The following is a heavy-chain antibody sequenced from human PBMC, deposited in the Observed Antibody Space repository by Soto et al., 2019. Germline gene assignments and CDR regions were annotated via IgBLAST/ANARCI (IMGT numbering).Heavy chain of an antibody. J-gene: IGHJ6*02. D-gene: IGHD6-13*01. V-gene: IGHV1-3*05. Sequence: QVQLVQSGAEEKKPGASVKVSCKASGYTFTSYAMHWVRQAPGQRLEWMGWINAGNGNTKYSQKFQGRVTITRDTSASTAYIELSSLRSEDTTVYYCARNLSSSWSDYGMDVWGQGTTVTVSS. CDR3: ARNLSSSWSDYGMDV. CDR1: GYTFTSYA. CDR2: INAGNGNT.